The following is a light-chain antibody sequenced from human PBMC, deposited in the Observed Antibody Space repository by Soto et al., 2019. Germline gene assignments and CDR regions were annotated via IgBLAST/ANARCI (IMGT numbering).Light chain of an antibody. V-gene: IGKV1-39*01. Sequence: DFQMTQSPSSLSASVGDRVTITCRASQSISSYLNWYQQKPGKAPKLLTYSASSLQSGVPSRFSGGGSGTDFTLTISSLQPEDFATYYCQQSYSTQYTFGQGTKVDIK. CDR2: SAS. J-gene: IGKJ2*01. CDR1: QSISSY. CDR3: QQSYSTQYT.